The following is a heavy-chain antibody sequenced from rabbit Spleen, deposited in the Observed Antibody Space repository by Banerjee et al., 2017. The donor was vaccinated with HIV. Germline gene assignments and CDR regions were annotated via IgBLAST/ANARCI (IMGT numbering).Heavy chain of an antibody. J-gene: IGHJ4*01. Sequence: QLEESAAGLVQPGGSLKLSCKASGFTLSSYYMNWVRQAPGKGLEWIGYIDPVFGITNYANWMKGRFTISSDNAQNTVDLQMNSLTAADTATYFCTRNANGGWDLWGPGTLVTVS. V-gene: IGHV1S7*01. CDR1: GFTLSSYY. CDR3: TRNANGGWDL. CDR2: IDPVFGIT. D-gene: IGHD4-1*01.